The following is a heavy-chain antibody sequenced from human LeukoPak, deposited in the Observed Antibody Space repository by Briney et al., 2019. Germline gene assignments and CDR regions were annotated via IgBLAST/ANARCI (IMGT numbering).Heavy chain of an antibody. CDR3: ASISGYQTDAFDI. V-gene: IGHV3-30*02. CDR2: IRYDGSNK. CDR1: GFTFSSYG. Sequence: GGSLRLSCAASGFTFSSYGMHWVRQAPGKGLEWVAFIRYDGSNKYYADSVKGRFTISRDNSKNTLYLQMNSLRAEDTAVYYCASISGYQTDAFDIWGQGTMVTVSS. J-gene: IGHJ3*02. D-gene: IGHD5-12*01.